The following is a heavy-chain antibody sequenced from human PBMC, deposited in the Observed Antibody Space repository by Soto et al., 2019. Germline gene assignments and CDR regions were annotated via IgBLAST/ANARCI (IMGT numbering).Heavy chain of an antibody. CDR1: GGSISSYY. Sequence: SETLSLTCTVSGGSISSYYWSWIRQPPGKGLEWIGYIYYSGSTNYNPSLKSRVTKSVDTSKYQFSLKLSSVTAADTVVYYCARVSYGSGITVTSFEYWGQGTLVIVSS. J-gene: IGHJ4*02. CDR2: IYYSGST. D-gene: IGHD3-10*01. V-gene: IGHV4-59*01. CDR3: ARVSYGSGITVTSFEY.